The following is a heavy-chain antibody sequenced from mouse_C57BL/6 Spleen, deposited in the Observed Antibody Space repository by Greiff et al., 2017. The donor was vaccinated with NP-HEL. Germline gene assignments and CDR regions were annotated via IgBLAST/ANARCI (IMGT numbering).Heavy chain of an antibody. Sequence: VQLQQSGAELVKPGASVKLSCTASGFNIKDYYMHWVKQRTEQGLEWIGRIDPEDGETKYAPKFQGKATITADTSSNTAYLQLSSLTSEDSAVYFCARSKTLIYDAMDYWGQGTSVTVSS. CDR1: GFNIKDYY. CDR2: IDPEDGET. CDR3: ARSKTLIYDAMDY. V-gene: IGHV14-2*01. J-gene: IGHJ4*01.